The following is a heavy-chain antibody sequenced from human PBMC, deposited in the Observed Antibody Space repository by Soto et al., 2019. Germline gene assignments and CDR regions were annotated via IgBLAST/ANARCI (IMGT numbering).Heavy chain of an antibody. CDR2: INHSGST. V-gene: IGHV4-34*01. D-gene: IGHD6-13*01. Sequence: PSDTLSLTCAVYGGSFSGYYWSWIRQPPGKGLEWIGEINHSGSTNYNPSLKSRVTISVDTSKNQFSLKLSSVTAADTTVYYCASAPRYSSSWYDYWGQGTLVTVS. CDR1: GGSFSGYY. CDR3: ASAPRYSSSWYDY. J-gene: IGHJ4*02.